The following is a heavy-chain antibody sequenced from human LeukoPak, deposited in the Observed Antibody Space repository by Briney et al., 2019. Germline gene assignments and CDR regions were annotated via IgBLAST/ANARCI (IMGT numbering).Heavy chain of an antibody. CDR1: GFTFSSYE. Sequence: GGSLRLSCAASGFTFSSYEMNWVRKAPGQGLEWVSYISSSGSTIYYADSVKGRFTISRDNAKNSLYLQMNSLRAEDTAVYYCARGGGRTTGTTTRFDYWGQGTLVTVSS. V-gene: IGHV3-48*03. J-gene: IGHJ4*02. D-gene: IGHD1-1*01. CDR3: ARGGGRTTGTTTRFDY. CDR2: ISSSGSTI.